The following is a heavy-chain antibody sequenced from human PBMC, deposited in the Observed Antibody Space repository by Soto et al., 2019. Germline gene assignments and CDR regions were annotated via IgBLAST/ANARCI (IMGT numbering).Heavy chain of an antibody. CDR3: ARSNLRYFDWSLDY. V-gene: IGHV4-61*05. D-gene: IGHD3-9*01. CDR1: GGSISSSSSY. Sequence: SETLSLTCTVSGGSISSSSSYWGWIRQPPGKGLEWIGYIYYSWSNNHNPSLKSRVTISVDTSKNQFSLKLSSVTAADTAVYYCARSNLRYFDWSLDYWGQGTLVTVSS. J-gene: IGHJ4*02. CDR2: IYYSWSN.